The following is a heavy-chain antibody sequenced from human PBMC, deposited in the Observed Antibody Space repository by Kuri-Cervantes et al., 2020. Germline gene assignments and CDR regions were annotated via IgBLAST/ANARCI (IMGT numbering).Heavy chain of an antibody. D-gene: IGHD6-13*01. V-gene: IGHV4-34*01. Sequence: GSLRLSCAVYGGSFSGYYWSWIRQPPGKGLEWIGEINHSGSTNYNPSLKSRVTISVDTSKNQFSLKLSSVTAADTAVYYCAREYSSSWFDYYYGMDVWGQGTTVTVSS. J-gene: IGHJ6*02. CDR1: GGSFSGYY. CDR2: INHSGST. CDR3: AREYSSSWFDYYYGMDV.